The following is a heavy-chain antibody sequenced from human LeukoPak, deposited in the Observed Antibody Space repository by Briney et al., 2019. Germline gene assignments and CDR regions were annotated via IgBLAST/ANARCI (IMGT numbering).Heavy chain of an antibody. Sequence: GESLKISCKDSGYSFSNYWIGWVRQMPGKGLEWMGFIYPGDSDTRYSPSFQDQVTISADKSISTAYLQLSSLKASDTAMYYCARHDSAAAAPFDYWGQGTLVTVSS. CDR3: ARHDSAAAAPFDY. CDR1: GYSFSNYW. V-gene: IGHV5-51*01. D-gene: IGHD6-13*01. CDR2: IYPGDSDT. J-gene: IGHJ4*02.